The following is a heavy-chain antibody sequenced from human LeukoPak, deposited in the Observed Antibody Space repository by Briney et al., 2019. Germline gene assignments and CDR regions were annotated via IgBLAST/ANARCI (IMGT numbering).Heavy chain of an antibody. Sequence: PGGSLRLSCAASGFTFSSYAISWVRQAPGKGLEWVSAISGSGGSTYYADSVKGRFTISRDNSKSTLYLQMNSLRAEDTAVYYCVYSSSLGTGFDYWGQGTLVTVSS. D-gene: IGHD6-13*01. CDR2: ISGSGGST. CDR3: VYSSSLGTGFDY. J-gene: IGHJ4*02. V-gene: IGHV3-23*01. CDR1: GFTFSSYA.